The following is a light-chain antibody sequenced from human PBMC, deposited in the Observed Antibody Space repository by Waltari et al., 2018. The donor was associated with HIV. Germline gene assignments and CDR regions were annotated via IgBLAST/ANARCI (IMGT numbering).Light chain of an antibody. J-gene: IGLJ3*02. CDR2: DVT. CDR1: SSDVGCSQY. Sequence: QSALTQPRSVSGSPGQSVTISCTGTSSDVGCSQYVSWYQQHPAKAPKLMIYDVTKRPSGVPDRFSGSQSVNTASLTISGLEAEDEADYYCCSYAGSYTLVFGGGTKLTVL. V-gene: IGLV2-11*01. CDR3: CSYAGSYTLV.